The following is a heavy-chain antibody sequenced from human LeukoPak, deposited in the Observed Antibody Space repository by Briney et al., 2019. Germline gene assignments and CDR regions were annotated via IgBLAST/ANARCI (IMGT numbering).Heavy chain of an antibody. Sequence: SETLSLTCTVSGGSISSYYWSWIRQPPGKGLEWIGDIYYSGSTNYNPSLKSRVTISVDTSKNQFSLKLSSVTAADTAVYYCARDRDSSGCHDYWGQGTLVTVSS. CDR1: GGSISSYY. V-gene: IGHV4-59*01. D-gene: IGHD6-19*01. J-gene: IGHJ4*02. CDR3: ARDRDSSGCHDY. CDR2: IYYSGST.